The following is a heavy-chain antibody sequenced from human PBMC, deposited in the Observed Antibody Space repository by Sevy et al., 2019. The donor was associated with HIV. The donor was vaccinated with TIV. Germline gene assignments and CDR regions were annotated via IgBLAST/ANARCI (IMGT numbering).Heavy chain of an antibody. V-gene: IGHV3-23*01. CDR3: AKDGVSRNKLWDWFDP. CDR2: IGGGDT. J-gene: IGHJ5*02. Sequence: GGSLRLSRATSGFTFNIYAMSWVRQAPGKGLEWVSTIGGGDTYYADSVKGRFTISRDDSKSAVYLQMNSLRADDTAVYYCAKDGVSRNKLWDWFDPWGQGTLVTVSS. D-gene: IGHD2-21*01. CDR1: GFTFNIYA.